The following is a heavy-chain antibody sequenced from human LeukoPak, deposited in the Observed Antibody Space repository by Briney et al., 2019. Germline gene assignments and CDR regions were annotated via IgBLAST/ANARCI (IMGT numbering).Heavy chain of an antibody. Sequence: PGGSLRLSCAASGFIFSNYAMHWVRQAPGKGLEWLIFISYDGSNKYYADSVKGRFTISRDNSKNTLYLQMNSLRAEDTAVYYCARDTYGSDYWDQGTLVTVSS. V-gene: IGHV3-30*04. J-gene: IGHJ4*02. D-gene: IGHD3-10*01. CDR3: ARDTYGSDY. CDR1: GFIFSNYA. CDR2: ISYDGSNK.